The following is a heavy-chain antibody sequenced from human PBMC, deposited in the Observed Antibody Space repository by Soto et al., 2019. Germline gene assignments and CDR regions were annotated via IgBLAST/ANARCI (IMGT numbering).Heavy chain of an antibody. V-gene: IGHV2-26*04. CDR2: IFSNDEK. CDR3: ASTYSTSWYWFDP. J-gene: IGHJ5*02. D-gene: IGHD6-13*01. CDR1: GFSRSNAGLG. Sequence: QVTVKESGPVLVKPTETLTLTCTVSGFSRSNAGLGVSWIRQPPGKALEWLAHIFSNDEKSYSTSLKSRLTISKDTPKSQVVLIMTNMDPVDTATYYCASTYSTSWYWFDPWGQGTLVTVFS.